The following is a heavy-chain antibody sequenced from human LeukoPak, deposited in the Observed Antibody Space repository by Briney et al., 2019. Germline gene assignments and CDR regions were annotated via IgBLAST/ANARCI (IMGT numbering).Heavy chain of an antibody. CDR2: IYYSGNT. CDR1: GGSISSSSYY. CDR3: ARPYCSGAGCYSNYYQYMDA. J-gene: IGHJ6*03. Sequence: SETLSLTCTVSGGSISSSSYYWGWIRQPPGKGLEWIGSIYYSGNTYYNPSLKSRVTISVDKSKNQFSLRLTSVTAADTAVYYCARPYCSGAGCYSNYYQYMDAWGKGTTVTISS. V-gene: IGHV4-39*01. D-gene: IGHD2-15*01.